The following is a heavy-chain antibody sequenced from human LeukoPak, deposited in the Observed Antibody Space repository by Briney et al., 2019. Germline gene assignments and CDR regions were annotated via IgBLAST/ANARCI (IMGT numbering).Heavy chain of an antibody. V-gene: IGHV3-21*01. CDR3: ARDRRRYYDSSLGFDY. CDR2: ISSSSSYI. CDR1: GFTFSSYS. Sequence: PGGSLRLSCAASGFTFSSYSMNWVRQAPGKGLEWVSSISSSSSYIYYADSVKGRFTISRDNAKNSLYLQMNSLRAEDTAVYYCARDRRRYYDSSLGFDYWGQGTLVTVSS. J-gene: IGHJ4*02. D-gene: IGHD3-22*01.